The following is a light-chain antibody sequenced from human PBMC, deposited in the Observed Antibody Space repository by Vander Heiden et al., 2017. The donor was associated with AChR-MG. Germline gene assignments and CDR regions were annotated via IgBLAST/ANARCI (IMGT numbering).Light chain of an antibody. Sequence: DIQMTQSPSTLSASVGDRVTITCRASQSISSWLAWYKQKPGKAPKLLIYKASSLESGVPSRFSGSGYGTEFTLTISSRQPDDFAPYYCQQYNSYSQGTFGQGTKVEIK. CDR3: QQYNSYSQGT. J-gene: IGKJ1*01. V-gene: IGKV1-5*03. CDR1: QSISSW. CDR2: KAS.